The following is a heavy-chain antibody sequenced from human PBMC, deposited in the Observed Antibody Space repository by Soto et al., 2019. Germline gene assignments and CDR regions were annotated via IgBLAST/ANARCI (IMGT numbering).Heavy chain of an antibody. CDR3: ARAVRITIFGVVPYYFDY. CDR1: GGSISSYY. D-gene: IGHD3-3*01. Sequence: SETLSLTCTVSGGSISSYYWGWIRQPPGKGLEWIGYIYYSGSTNYNPSLKSRVTISVDTSKNQFSLKLSSVTAADTAVYYCARAVRITIFGVVPYYFDYWGQGTLVTVSS. CDR2: IYYSGST. V-gene: IGHV4-59*01. J-gene: IGHJ4*02.